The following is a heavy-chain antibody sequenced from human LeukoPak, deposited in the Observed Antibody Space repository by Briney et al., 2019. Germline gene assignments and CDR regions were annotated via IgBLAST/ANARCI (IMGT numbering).Heavy chain of an antibody. D-gene: IGHD3-10*01. CDR3: ARGWIDYGSGSYSGDY. Sequence: GSSVKVSCKASGGTFSSYAISWVRQAHGQGLEWMGGIIPIFGTANYAQKFQGRVTITADESTSTAYMELSSLRSEDTAVYYCARGWIDYGSGSYSGDYWGQGTLVTVSS. J-gene: IGHJ4*02. V-gene: IGHV1-69*01. CDR2: IIPIFGTA. CDR1: GGTFSSYA.